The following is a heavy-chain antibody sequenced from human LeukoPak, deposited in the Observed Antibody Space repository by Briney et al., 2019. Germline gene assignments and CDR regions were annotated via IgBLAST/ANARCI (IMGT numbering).Heavy chain of an antibody. CDR2: INHSGST. D-gene: IGHD6-19*01. CDR3: ARVGSGWRSIPFDL. J-gene: IGHJ2*01. CDR1: GGSFSGYY. Sequence: SETLSLTCAVSGGSFSGYYWSWIRQPPGNGLEWIGEINHSGSTIYNPSLKSRVTISVDTSKNQFSLKLSSVTAADTAVYYCARVGSGWRSIPFDLWGRGTLVTVSS. V-gene: IGHV4-34*01.